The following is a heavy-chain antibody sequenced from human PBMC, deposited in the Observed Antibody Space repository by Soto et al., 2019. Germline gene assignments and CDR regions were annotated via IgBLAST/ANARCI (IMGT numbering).Heavy chain of an antibody. D-gene: IGHD2-2*01. CDR2: INHSGST. J-gene: IGHJ4*02. CDR1: GGSFSGYY. V-gene: IGHV4-34*01. CDR3: ARGLGGYCSSTSCYGGFGY. Sequence: QVQLQQWGAGLLKPSETLSLTCAVYGGSFSGYYWSWIRQPPGKGLEWIGEINHSGSTNYNPSLKSRVTISVDTSKNQVSLTLSSVTAADTAVYYCARGLGGYCSSTSCYGGFGYWGQGTLVTVSS.